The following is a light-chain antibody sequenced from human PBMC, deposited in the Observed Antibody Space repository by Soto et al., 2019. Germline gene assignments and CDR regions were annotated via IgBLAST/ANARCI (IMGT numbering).Light chain of an antibody. J-gene: IGLJ7*01. CDR3: CSYAGTDTFTV. V-gene: IGLV2-23*02. CDR2: EAT. CDR1: SSDIGSYNL. Sequence: QSVLTQPASVSGSPGQSITISCAGTSSDIGSYNLVSWYQYHPGKAPKLIIYEATKRPSGVSNRFSGSKSGTTASLTISRLQPEDEADYYCCSYAGTDTFTVFGGGTQLTVL.